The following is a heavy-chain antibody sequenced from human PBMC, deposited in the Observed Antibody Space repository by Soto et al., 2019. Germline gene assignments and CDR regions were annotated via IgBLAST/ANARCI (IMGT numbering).Heavy chain of an antibody. CDR3: ARDGSRYDFWSGPYYFDY. CDR1: GGSISSSSYH. Sequence: SETLSLTCTVSGGSISSSSYHWGWIRQPPGKGLEWIGYIYYSGSTNYNPSLKSRVTISVDTSKNQFSLKLSSVSAADTAVYYCARDGSRYDFWSGPYYFDYWGQGTLVTVSS. CDR2: IYYSGST. J-gene: IGHJ4*02. V-gene: IGHV4-61*01. D-gene: IGHD3-3*01.